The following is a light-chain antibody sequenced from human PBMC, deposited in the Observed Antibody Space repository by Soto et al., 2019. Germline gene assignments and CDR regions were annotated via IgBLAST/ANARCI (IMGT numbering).Light chain of an antibody. V-gene: IGLV4-69*01. J-gene: IGLJ2*01. CDR3: QTWGSGIVV. Sequence: QSVLTQSPSASASLGASVKLTCTLSSGHSNYAIAWHQQQSEKGPRYLMKLNSDGSHSKGDGIPDRFSGSSSGAERYLTIFSLQSEDEADYYFQTWGSGIVVFGGGTKLTVL. CDR1: SGHSNYA. CDR2: LNSDGSH.